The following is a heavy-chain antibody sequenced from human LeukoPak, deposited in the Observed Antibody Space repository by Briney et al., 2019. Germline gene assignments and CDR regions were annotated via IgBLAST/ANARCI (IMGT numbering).Heavy chain of an antibody. CDR3: AGRNYVSSGLLFDY. D-gene: IGHD3-22*01. J-gene: IGHJ4*02. V-gene: IGHV3-9*01. CDR2: ISWNSGSI. CDR1: GFTFDDYA. Sequence: GRSLRLSCAASGFTFDDYAMHWVRHAPGKGLEWVSGISWNSGSIGYADSVKGRFTISRDNAKNSLYLQMNSLRAEDTALYYCAGRNYVSSGLLFDYWGQGTLVTVSS.